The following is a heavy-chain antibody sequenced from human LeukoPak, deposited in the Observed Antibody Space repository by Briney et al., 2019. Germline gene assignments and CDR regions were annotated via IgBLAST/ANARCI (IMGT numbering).Heavy chain of an antibody. J-gene: IGHJ4*02. D-gene: IGHD3-22*01. CDR1: GFTFSSYG. CDR3: ARGFFGSGYYYDSWQVDY. V-gene: IGHV3-33*01. CDR2: IWYDGSNK. Sequence: GGSLRLSCAASGFTFSSYGMHWVRQAPGKGLEGVAVIWYDGSNKYYADSVKGRFTISRDNSKNTLYLQMNSLRAEDTAVYYCARGFFGSGYYYDSWQVDYWGQGTLVTVSS.